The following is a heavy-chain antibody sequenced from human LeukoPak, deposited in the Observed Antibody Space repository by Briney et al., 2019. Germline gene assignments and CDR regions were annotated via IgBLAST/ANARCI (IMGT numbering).Heavy chain of an antibody. CDR1: GYTFTGYY. CDR2: INTNSGGT. V-gene: IGHV1-2*02. CDR3: ARARYDSSGYYGY. J-gene: IGHJ4*02. D-gene: IGHD3-22*01. Sequence: ASVKVSSKASGYTFTGYYMHWVRQAPGQGLEWMGWINTNSGGTNYAQKFQGRVTMTRDTSISTAYMELSRLRSDDTAVYYCARARYDSSGYYGYWGQGTLVTVSS.